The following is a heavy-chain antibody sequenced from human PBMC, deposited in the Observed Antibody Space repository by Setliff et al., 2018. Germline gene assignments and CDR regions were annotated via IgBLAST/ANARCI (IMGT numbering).Heavy chain of an antibody. CDR3: ARLPPLHTPMALTFDY. CDR2: VYYSGIA. CDR1: GGSISTYY. Sequence: SETLSLTCTVSGGSISTYYWSWIRQPPGKGLEWIGYVYYSGIANYSPSLKSRVTISVDTSKNQFSLELRSVTAADTAVYYCARLPPLHTPMALTFDYWGQGILVTVSS. J-gene: IGHJ4*02. D-gene: IGHD5-18*01. V-gene: IGHV4-59*08.